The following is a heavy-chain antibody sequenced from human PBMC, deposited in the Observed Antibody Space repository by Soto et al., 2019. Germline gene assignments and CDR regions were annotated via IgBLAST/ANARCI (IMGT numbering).Heavy chain of an antibody. J-gene: IGHJ5*02. CDR3: AKSQNDFWSGYYSRNWFDP. V-gene: IGHV3-23*01. CDR2: ISGSGGST. Sequence: GGSLRLSCAASGFTFSGYAMSWVRQAPGKGLEWVSAISGSGGSTYYADSVKGRFTISRDNSKNTLYLQMNSLRAEDTAVYYCAKSQNDFWSGYYSRNWFDPWGQGTLVTVSS. CDR1: GFTFSGYA. D-gene: IGHD3-3*01.